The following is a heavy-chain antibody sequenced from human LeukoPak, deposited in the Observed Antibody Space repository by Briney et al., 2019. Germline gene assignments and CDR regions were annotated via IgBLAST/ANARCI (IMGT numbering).Heavy chain of an antibody. CDR1: GGTFSSYA. Sequence: ASVKVSCKASGGTFSSYAISWVRQAPGQGLEWMGGIIPIFGTANYAQKFQRRVTITADESTSTAYMELSSLRAEDTAVYYCARLDYYDSSGYYLDYWGQGTLVTVSS. CDR2: IIPIFGTA. D-gene: IGHD3-22*01. J-gene: IGHJ4*02. V-gene: IGHV1-69*13. CDR3: ARLDYYDSSGYYLDY.